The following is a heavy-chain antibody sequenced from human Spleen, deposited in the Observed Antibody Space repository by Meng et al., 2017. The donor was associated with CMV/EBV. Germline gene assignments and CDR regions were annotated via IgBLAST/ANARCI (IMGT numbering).Heavy chain of an antibody. CDR1: GGSISSYY. V-gene: IGHV4-4*07. CDR2: IYTSGST. CDR3: ARGRKGITTRITIFGVVIKGFDP. D-gene: IGHD3-3*01. Sequence: QGQPQEAGPGLGEPSEPLSPTRTAPGGSISSYYWSWIRQPAGKGLEWIGRIYTSGSTNYNPSLKSRVTMSVDTSKNQFSLKLSSVTAADTAVYYCARGRKGITTRITIFGVVIKGFDPWGQGTLVTVSS. J-gene: IGHJ5*02.